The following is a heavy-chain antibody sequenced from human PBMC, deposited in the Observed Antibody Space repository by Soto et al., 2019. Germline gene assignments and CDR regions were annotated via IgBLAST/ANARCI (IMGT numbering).Heavy chain of an antibody. J-gene: IGHJ6*02. Sequence: LGESLKISCKGSGYSFTSYWIGWVRRMPGKGLEWMGIIYPGDSDTRYSPSFQGQVTISADKSISTAYLQWSSLKASDTAMFYCARHGLDSNCVGGVDVWSQGTTVTVSS. D-gene: IGHD4-4*01. V-gene: IGHV5-51*01. CDR1: GYSFTSYW. CDR2: IYPGDSDT. CDR3: ARHGLDSNCVGGVDV.